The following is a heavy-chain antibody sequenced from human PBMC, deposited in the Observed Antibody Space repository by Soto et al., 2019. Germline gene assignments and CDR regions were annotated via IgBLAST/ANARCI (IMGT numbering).Heavy chain of an antibody. J-gene: IGHJ3*01. V-gene: IGHV4-31*03. CDR3: ARENFGAVVHDAFDL. CDR1: GGSVSSGGYY. D-gene: IGHD3-3*01. CDR2: IYDTETA. Sequence: QVQLQESGPGLVKPSQTLSLTCTVSGGSVSSGGYYWNWIRQHPGKGLEWIGYIYDTETAYYNPSHKSRPTISLDTSKNQFSLKLSSVTPEDTAVYYCARENFGAVVHDAFDLWGQGTMVTISS.